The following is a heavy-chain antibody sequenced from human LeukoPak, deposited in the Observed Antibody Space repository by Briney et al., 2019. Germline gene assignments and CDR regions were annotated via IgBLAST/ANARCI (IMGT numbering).Heavy chain of an antibody. CDR2: IYYSGST. J-gene: IGHJ4*01. V-gene: IGHV4-31*03. CDR3: ARMRRYDYVWGSYRKNKDY. CDR1: GGSISSGGYY. Sequence: PSQTLSLTCTVSGGSISSGGYYWSWIRQHPGKGLEWIGYIYYSGSTYYHPSLKSRVTISVDTSKNQFSLKLSSVTAADTAVYYCARMRRYDYVWGSYRKNKDYWGQGTLVTVSS. D-gene: IGHD3-16*02.